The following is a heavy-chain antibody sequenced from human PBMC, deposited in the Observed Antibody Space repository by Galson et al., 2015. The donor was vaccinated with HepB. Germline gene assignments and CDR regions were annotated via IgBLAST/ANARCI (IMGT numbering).Heavy chain of an antibody. D-gene: IGHD2-21*01. V-gene: IGHV3-23*01. CDR1: GFTFSSYA. CDR3: AKIAPLGGEFDY. CDR2: ISASGDRT. J-gene: IGHJ4*02. Sequence: SLRLSCAASGFTFSSYAMSWVRQAPGKGLEWVSVISASGDRTSYADSVKGRFPISRGNSKNTLYLQMNSLRAEDTAVYYCAKIAPLGGEFDYWGQGILVTVSS.